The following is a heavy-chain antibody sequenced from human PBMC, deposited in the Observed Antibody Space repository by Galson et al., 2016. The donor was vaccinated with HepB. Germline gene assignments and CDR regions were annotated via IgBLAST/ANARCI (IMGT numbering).Heavy chain of an antibody. CDR3: ARRMGGWRAFDH. CDR1: GGSISRNSYY. D-gene: IGHD3-16*01. J-gene: IGHJ4*02. CDR2: IYYTGST. V-gene: IGHV4-39*01. Sequence: ETLSLTCTVSGGSISRNSYYWGWIRQPPGKGLEWSGSIYYTGSTYDNPSLKRRVTMSVDRSKNQFSLRLSSVTAADTGVYYCARRMGGWRAFDHGGQGTLVTVSS.